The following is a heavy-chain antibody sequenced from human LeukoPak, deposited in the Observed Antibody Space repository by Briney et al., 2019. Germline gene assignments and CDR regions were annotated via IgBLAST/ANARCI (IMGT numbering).Heavy chain of an antibody. J-gene: IGHJ4*02. CDR2: FTSGSGYI. V-gene: IGHV3-21*01. D-gene: IGHD3-3*01. CDR1: GFSFSNYN. Sequence: TGGSLRLSCAASGFSFSNYNMNWVRQAPGKGLEWVSSFTSGSGYIYYADLVKGRFTISRDNAKKSLYLEMNSLRADDTGVYYCAREALGFDFWGQGTLVTVSS. CDR3: AREALGFDF.